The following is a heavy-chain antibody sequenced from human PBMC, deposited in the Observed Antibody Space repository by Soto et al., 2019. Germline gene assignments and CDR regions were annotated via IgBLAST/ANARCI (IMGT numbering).Heavy chain of an antibody. J-gene: IGHJ4*02. D-gene: IGHD3-3*01. CDR1: GGSISSYY. CDR3: ARVRFLEWLSPIFDY. CDR2: IYYSGST. V-gene: IGHV4-59*01. Sequence: SETLSLTCTVSGGSISSYYWSWIRQPPGKGLEWIGYIYYSGSTNYNPSLKSRVTISVDTSKNQFSLKLSSVTAADTAVYYCARVRFLEWLSPIFDYWGQGTLVTVSS.